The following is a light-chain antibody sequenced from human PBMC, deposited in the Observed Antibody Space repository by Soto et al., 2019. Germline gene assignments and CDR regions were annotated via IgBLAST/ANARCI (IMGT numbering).Light chain of an antibody. CDR3: QQYNNWRT. J-gene: IGKJ1*01. Sequence: EIVRTQSPATLSVSPGERATLSCRTSQTISDNLAWYQQRPGQAPRLLIYGASTRATGVPARFSGGGSGTEFTLTISSLQSEDFAVYYCQQYNNWRTFGQGTKVEIK. CDR1: QTISDN. V-gene: IGKV3-15*01. CDR2: GAS.